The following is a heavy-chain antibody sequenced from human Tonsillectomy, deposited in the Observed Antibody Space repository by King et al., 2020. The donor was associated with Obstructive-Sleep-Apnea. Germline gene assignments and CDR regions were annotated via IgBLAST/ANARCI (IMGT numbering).Heavy chain of an antibody. CDR3: ARSGVVVAATGWYFDL. V-gene: IGHV4-59*01. Sequence: QLQESGPGLVKPSETLSLTCTFSGGSISSYYWSWIRQPPGEGMEWIGYIYYSGSTNYNPSRKIRVTISVNTSKNQFSLKLSSVTAADTAVYYCARSGVVVAATGWYFDLWGRGTLVTVSS. J-gene: IGHJ2*01. CDR1: GGSISSYY. D-gene: IGHD2-15*01. CDR2: IYYSGST.